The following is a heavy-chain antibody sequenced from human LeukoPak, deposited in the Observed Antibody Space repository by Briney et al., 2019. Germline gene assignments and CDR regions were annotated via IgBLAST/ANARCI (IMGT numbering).Heavy chain of an antibody. V-gene: IGHV5-51*01. Sequence: GESLKISCKGSGYSFTSYWIGWVRQMSGKGLEWMGIMHPGDSDTRYSPSFQGQVTISADKSISTAYLQWSNLKVSDTAMYYCARHPFFYESSGYPSYFDYWGQGTLVTVSS. D-gene: IGHD3-22*01. CDR3: ARHPFFYESSGYPSYFDY. J-gene: IGHJ4*02. CDR1: GYSFTSYW. CDR2: MHPGDSDT.